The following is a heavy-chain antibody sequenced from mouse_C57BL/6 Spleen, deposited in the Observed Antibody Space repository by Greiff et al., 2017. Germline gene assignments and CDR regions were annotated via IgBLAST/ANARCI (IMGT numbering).Heavy chain of an antibody. J-gene: IGHJ2*01. Sequence: EVQLQQSGPELVKPGASVKISCKASGYTFTDYYMNWVKQSHGKSLEWIGDINPNNGGTSYNQKFKGKATLTVDKSSSTAYMELRSLTSEDSAVYYCARYPSSSFDYWGQGTTLTVSS. CDR3: ARYPSSSFDY. V-gene: IGHV1-26*01. D-gene: IGHD1-1*01. CDR1: GYTFTDYY. CDR2: INPNNGGT.